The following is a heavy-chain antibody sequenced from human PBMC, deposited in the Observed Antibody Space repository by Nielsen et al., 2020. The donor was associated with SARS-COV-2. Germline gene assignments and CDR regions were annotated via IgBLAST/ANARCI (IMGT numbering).Heavy chain of an antibody. CDR1: GFTFSSYA. J-gene: IGHJ4*02. Sequence: GESLKISCAASGFTFSSYAMHWVHQAPGKGLEWVANIKYDGSEKYYVDSVKGRFTISRDNAKNSLYLQMNSLRAEDTALYYCAKLPTEGIKTFDYWGQGTLVTVSS. CDR3: AKLPTEGIKTFDY. CDR2: IKYDGSEK. D-gene: IGHD1-14*01. V-gene: IGHV3-7*03.